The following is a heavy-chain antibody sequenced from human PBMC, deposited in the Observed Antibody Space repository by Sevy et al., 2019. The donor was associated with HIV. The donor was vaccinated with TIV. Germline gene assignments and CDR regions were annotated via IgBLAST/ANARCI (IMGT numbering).Heavy chain of an antibody. CDR2: IDTSSAYI. Sequence: GGSLRLSCAASGFSFSGYSFNWVRQAPGKGLEWVSSIDTSSAYIYYADSVKGRFTISRDNAKNSLYLQRSSLRAEDTAVYFCARVNCTNGVCFQGYYYYGLDVWGQGTTVTVSS. V-gene: IGHV3-21*01. CDR3: ARVNCTNGVCFQGYYYYGLDV. CDR1: GFSFSGYS. D-gene: IGHD2-8*01. J-gene: IGHJ6*02.